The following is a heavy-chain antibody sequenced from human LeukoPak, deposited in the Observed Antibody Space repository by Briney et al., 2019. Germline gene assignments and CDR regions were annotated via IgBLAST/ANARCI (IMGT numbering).Heavy chain of an antibody. V-gene: IGHV1-69*13. Sequence: GASVKVSCKASGGTFSSYAISWVRQAPGQGLEWMGGIIPIFGTANYAQKFQCRVTITADESTSTAYMELSSLRSEDTAVYYCARDLRSTQFDYWGQGTLVTVSS. J-gene: IGHJ4*02. CDR3: ARDLRSTQFDY. CDR1: GGTFSSYA. D-gene: IGHD4-17*01. CDR2: IIPIFGTA.